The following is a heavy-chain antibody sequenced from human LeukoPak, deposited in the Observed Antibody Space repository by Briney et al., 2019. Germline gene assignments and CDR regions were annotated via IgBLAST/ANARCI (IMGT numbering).Heavy chain of an antibody. CDR2: INPNSGGT. D-gene: IGHD2-21*02. V-gene: IGHV1-2*02. Sequence: ASVKVSCKASGYTFTSYYMHWVRQAPGQGLEWMGWINPNSGGTNYAQKFQGRVTMTRDTSISTAYMELSRLRSDDTAVYYCARESVTGAPRKSYYFDYWGQGTLVTVSS. CDR3: ARESVTGAPRKSYYFDY. CDR1: GYTFTSYY. J-gene: IGHJ4*02.